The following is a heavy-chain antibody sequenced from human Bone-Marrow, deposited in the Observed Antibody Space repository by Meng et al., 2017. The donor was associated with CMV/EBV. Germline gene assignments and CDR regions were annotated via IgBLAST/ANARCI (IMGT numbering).Heavy chain of an antibody. J-gene: IGHJ4*02. CDR3: ARDPLIGGSGSYDY. CDR1: GYTFTSYD. D-gene: IGHD3-10*01. V-gene: IGHV1-46*01. Sequence: ASVKVSCKASGYTFTSYDINWVRQATGQGLEWMGIINPSGGSTSYAQKFQGRVTMTRDTSTSTVYMELSSLRSEDTAVYYCARDPLIGGSGSYDYWGQGTLVTVSS. CDR2: INPSGGST.